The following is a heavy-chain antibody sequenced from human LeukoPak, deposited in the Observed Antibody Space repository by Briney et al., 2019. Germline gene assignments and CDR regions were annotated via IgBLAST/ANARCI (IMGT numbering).Heavy chain of an antibody. V-gene: IGHV3-53*01. D-gene: IGHD4-17*01. Sequence: GGSLRLSCTVSGFTVSINSMSWVRQAPGKGLEWVSFIYSGGNTHYSDSVKGRFTISRDNSRNTLYLQMNSLRAEDTAVYYCARRAGEYSHPYDYWGQGTLVTVSS. J-gene: IGHJ4*02. CDR3: ARRAGEYSHPYDY. CDR1: GFTVSINS. CDR2: IYSGGNT.